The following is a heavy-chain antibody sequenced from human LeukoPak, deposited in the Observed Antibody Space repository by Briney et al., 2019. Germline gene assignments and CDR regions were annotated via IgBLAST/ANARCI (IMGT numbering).Heavy chain of an antibody. J-gene: IGHJ4*02. CDR1: GGSISSSSYY. CDR3: ARQIRDSSPGLYFDY. V-gene: IGHV4-39*01. Sequence: SETLSLTCTVSGGSISSSSYYWGWIRQPPGKGLEWIGSIYYSGSTYYNPSLKSRVTISVDTSKNQFSLKLSSVTAADTAVYYCARQIRDSSPGLYFDYWGQGTLGTVSS. CDR2: IYYSGST. D-gene: IGHD3-22*01.